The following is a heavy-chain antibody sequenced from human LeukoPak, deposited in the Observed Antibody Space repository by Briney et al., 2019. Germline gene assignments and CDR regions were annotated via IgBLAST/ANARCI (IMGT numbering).Heavy chain of an antibody. Sequence: ASVKVSCKASGYTFTGYYMHWVRQAPGQGLEWMGWINPNSGGTNYAQKFQGRVTMTRDMSTSTVYMELSSLRSEDTAVYYCARREYSSSWYGYNWFDPWGQGTLVTVSS. CDR2: INPNSGGT. D-gene: IGHD6-13*01. CDR3: ARREYSSSWYGYNWFDP. J-gene: IGHJ5*02. CDR1: GYTFTGYY. V-gene: IGHV1-2*02.